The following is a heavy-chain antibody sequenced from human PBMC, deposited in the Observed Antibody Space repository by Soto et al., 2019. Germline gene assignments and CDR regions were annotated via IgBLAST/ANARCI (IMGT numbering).Heavy chain of an antibody. CDR1: GGSMSSYY. V-gene: IGHV4-4*07. D-gene: IGHD3-3*01. Sequence: SETLSLTCTVSGGSMSSYYWTWIRQPAGKGLEWIGRVYSSGGTHYNPSLKSRVTISIDTSKNQFSLRLLSVTDADTAVYFCARGQRFSDWFDPWGQGTLVTVSS. CDR3: ARGQRFSDWFDP. J-gene: IGHJ5*02. CDR2: VYSSGGT.